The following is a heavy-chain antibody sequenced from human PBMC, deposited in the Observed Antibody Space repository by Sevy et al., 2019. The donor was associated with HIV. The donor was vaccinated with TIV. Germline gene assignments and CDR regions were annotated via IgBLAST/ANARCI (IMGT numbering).Heavy chain of an antibody. CDR3: ARRPDFGVIIPTGVLDV. Sequence: GGSLRLSCAGSGFTFGTYAMTWVRQAPGKGLQWVSVIGDSGRSTYYADSVQGRVTISRDNSKNTMHLHMNSLRVEDTATYYCARRPDFGVIIPTGVLDVWGQGTTVTVSS. CDR2: IGDSGRST. J-gene: IGHJ6*02. CDR1: GFTFGTYA. D-gene: IGHD3-3*01. V-gene: IGHV3-23*01.